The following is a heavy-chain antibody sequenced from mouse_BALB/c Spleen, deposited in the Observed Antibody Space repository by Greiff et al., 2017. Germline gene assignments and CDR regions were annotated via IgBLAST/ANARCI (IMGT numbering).Heavy chain of an antibody. V-gene: IGHV1S29*02. CDR2: IYPYNGGT. CDR1: GYTFTDYN. J-gene: IGHJ4*01. D-gene: IGHD2-4*01. CDR3: ARWGLRDFYAMDY. Sequence: EVKLMESGPELVKPGASVKISCKASGYTFTDYNMHWVKQSHGKSLEWIGYIYPYNGGTGYNQKFKSKATLTVDNSSSTAYMELRSLTSEDSAVYYCARWGLRDFYAMDYWGQGTSVTVSS.